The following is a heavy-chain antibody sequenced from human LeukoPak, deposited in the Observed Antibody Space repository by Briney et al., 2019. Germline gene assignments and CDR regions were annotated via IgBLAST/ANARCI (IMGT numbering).Heavy chain of an antibody. CDR2: IKSKIDGGTT. CDR1: GFTVGDAW. D-gene: IGHD4-17*01. Sequence: GGSLRLSCAASGFTVGDAWMSWVRQAPGKGLEWVGRIKSKIDGGTTDYAAPVKGRFTISRDASKGTLYLQMSSLKTEDTALYYCAADSIPDYGDVRGDAFDIWGQATMVTVSS. J-gene: IGHJ3*02. V-gene: IGHV3-15*01. CDR3: AADSIPDYGDVRGDAFDI.